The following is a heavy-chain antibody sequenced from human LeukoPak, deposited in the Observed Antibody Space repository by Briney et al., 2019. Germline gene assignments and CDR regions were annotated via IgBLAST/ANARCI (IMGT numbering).Heavy chain of an antibody. Sequence: SETLSLTCTVSGGSISSGDYYWSWIRQPPGKGLEWIGYIYYSGSTYYNPSLKSRVTISVDTSKNQFSLKLSSVTTADTAVYYCASNIAVAGFFDYWGQGTLVTVSS. CDR1: GGSISSGDYY. J-gene: IGHJ4*02. D-gene: IGHD6-19*01. CDR3: ASNIAVAGFFDY. V-gene: IGHV4-30-4*01. CDR2: IYYSGST.